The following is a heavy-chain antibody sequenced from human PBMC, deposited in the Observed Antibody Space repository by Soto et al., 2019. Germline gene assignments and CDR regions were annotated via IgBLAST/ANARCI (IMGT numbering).Heavy chain of an antibody. CDR1: GYTFTSSS. J-gene: IGHJ4*02. CDR2: INPSGGST. D-gene: IGHD2-8*01. Sequence: GASAKVSCKASGYTFTSSSRRWAQQAPGQGLEWMGIINPSGGSTSYGQKFQGRVTMTRDTSTSTVYMELSSLRSDDTAVYYCARDQRMLVLPPGFDYWGQGPLVTVSS. CDR3: ARDQRMLVLPPGFDY. V-gene: IGHV1-46*01.